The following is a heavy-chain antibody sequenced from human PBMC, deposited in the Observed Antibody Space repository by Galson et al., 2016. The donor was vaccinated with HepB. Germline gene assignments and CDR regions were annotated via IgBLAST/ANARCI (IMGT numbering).Heavy chain of an antibody. D-gene: IGHD3-16*01. V-gene: IGHV3-9*01. CDR1: GFTFDDYA. J-gene: IGHJ6*02. CDR2: ISWNSGSI. Sequence: SLRLSCAASGFTFDDYAMHWVRQAPGKGPEWVSGISWNSGSIGYADSVKGRFTISRDNAKNSLYLQMNSLRTEDTALYYCVKGSISLVDYYAMDVWGQGTMVIVSS. CDR3: VKGSISLVDYYAMDV.